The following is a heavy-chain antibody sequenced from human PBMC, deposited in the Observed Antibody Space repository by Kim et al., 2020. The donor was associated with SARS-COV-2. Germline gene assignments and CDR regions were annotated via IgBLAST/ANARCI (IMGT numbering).Heavy chain of an antibody. CDR1: GFTFSSYG. J-gene: IGHJ4*02. D-gene: IGHD6-19*01. Sequence: GGSLRLSCATSGFTFSSYGMHWVRQAPGKGLEWVAIISSDGSGKYYADAVKGRFTISRDNSKNTLYLQMNSLRTDDTAMYYCAAKKQGGWYHFDYWGQGTLVTVSS. CDR3: AAKKQGGWYHFDY. CDR2: ISSDGSGK. V-gene: IGHV3-30*03.